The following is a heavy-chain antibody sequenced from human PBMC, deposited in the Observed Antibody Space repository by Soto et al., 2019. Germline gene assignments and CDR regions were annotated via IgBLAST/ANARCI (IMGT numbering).Heavy chain of an antibody. CDR1: GFIFSSSA. CDR2: ISGSGVSK. CDR3: AKDRSPGATTWNVY. V-gene: IGHV3-23*01. Sequence: LRLSCVVSGFIFSSSAMNWVRQAPGKGLEWVSTISGSGVSKYYADSVKGRFTISRDNSNNTVSLQMNSLRAEDAAVYYCAKDRSPGATTWNVYWGQGTLVTVSS. D-gene: IGHD1-26*01. J-gene: IGHJ4*02.